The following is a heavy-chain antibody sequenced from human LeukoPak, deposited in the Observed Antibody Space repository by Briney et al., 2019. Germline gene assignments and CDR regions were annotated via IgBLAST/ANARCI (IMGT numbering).Heavy chain of an antibody. D-gene: IGHD3-22*01. J-gene: IGHJ4*02. Sequence: SQTLSLTWTVSGGSISSGSYYWSWIRPPAGKGLEWIGRIYTSGSTTYNPSLKSRVTISVDTSKNQFSLKLSSVSAADTAVYYCARDNSYDTSGYFDYWGQGTLVTVSS. V-gene: IGHV4-61*02. CDR1: GGSISSGSYY. CDR2: IYTSGST. CDR3: ARDNSYDTSGYFDY.